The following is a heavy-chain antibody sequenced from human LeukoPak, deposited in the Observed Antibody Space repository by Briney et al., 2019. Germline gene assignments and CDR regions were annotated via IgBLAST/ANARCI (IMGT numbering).Heavy chain of an antibody. CDR2: ISWNSGSI. D-gene: IGHD4-23*01. V-gene: IGHV3-9*01. J-gene: IGHJ3*02. CDR1: GITFDDYA. Sequence: GGSLRLSCAASGITFDDYAMHCVRQAPGKGLEWVSGISWNSGSIRYADSVKGRLTISRDNAKNSLYLQMNSLRAEDTALYYCAKGHGFWGNTGNDAFDIWGEGTMVTVSS. CDR3: AKGHGFWGNTGNDAFDI.